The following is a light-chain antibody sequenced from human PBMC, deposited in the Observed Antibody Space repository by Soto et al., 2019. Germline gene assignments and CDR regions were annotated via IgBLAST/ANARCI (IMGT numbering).Light chain of an antibody. CDR2: GAS. V-gene: IGKV3-20*01. J-gene: IGKJ1*01. Sequence: VLTQSPASLSLPPGERATLSCRASQSVSSSFLAWYQQKPGQAPRLLIYGASRRATGIADRFTGSGSGTDFTLTISRLEPEDFAVYYCQQYDSSLTFGLGTKVEIK. CDR3: QQYDSSLT. CDR1: QSVSSSF.